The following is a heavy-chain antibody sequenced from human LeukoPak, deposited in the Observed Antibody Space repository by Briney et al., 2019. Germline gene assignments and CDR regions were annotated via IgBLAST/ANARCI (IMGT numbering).Heavy chain of an antibody. D-gene: IGHD3-22*01. CDR3: ARGTYYYDSSGSIDY. J-gene: IGHJ4*02. CDR1: GYTFTGYD. CDR2: MNPNSGNT. V-gene: IGHV1-8*01. Sequence: ASVKVSCKASGYTFTGYDINWVRQATGQGLEWMGWMNPNSGNTGYAQKFQGRVTMTRNTSISTAYMELSGLRSEDTAVYYCARGTYYYDSSGSIDYWGQGTLVTVSS.